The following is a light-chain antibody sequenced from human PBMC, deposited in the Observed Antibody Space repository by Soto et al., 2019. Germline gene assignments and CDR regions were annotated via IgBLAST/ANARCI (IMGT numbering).Light chain of an antibody. CDR2: DLI. CDR1: SNDVGDYNY. CDR3: NSYRRGGTVV. Sequence: QSALTQPASVSGSPGQSITISCTGTSNDVGDYNYVSWYQQHPGEAPKLIVYDLINRPSGVSSRFSGSKSGNTASLIISGLQAEDEADYYCNSYRRGGTVVFGGGTKLTVL. V-gene: IGLV2-14*01. J-gene: IGLJ2*01.